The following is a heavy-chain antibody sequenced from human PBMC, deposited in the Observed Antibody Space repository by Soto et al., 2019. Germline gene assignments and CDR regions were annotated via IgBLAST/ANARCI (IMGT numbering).Heavy chain of an antibody. J-gene: IGHJ4*02. CDR2: ISGSGGST. CDR3: AKDNVVLMVYADGEDYFDY. Sequence: PGGSLRLSCAASGFTFSSYAMSWVRQAPGKGLEWVSAISGSGGSTYYADSVKGRFTISRDNSKNTLYLQMNSLRAEDTAVYYCAKDNVVLMVYADGEDYFDYWGQGTLVTVSS. V-gene: IGHV3-23*01. D-gene: IGHD2-8*01. CDR1: GFTFSSYA.